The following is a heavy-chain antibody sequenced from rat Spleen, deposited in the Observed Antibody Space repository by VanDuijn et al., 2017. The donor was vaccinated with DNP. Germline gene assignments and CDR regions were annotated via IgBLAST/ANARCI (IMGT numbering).Heavy chain of an antibody. V-gene: IGHV2-1*01. J-gene: IGHJ2*01. Sequence: QVQLKESGPGLVQPSQTLSLTCTVSGFSLTSNGVHWVRQPPGKGLEWIGVIWSGGGTDYNSALKSRLSISRDTFKSQVFLKMNSLQTEDTATYYCARDRRGYFDYWGQGAMVTVSS. D-gene: IGHD1-11*01. CDR1: GFSLTSNG. CDR3: ARDRRGYFDY. CDR2: IWSGGGT.